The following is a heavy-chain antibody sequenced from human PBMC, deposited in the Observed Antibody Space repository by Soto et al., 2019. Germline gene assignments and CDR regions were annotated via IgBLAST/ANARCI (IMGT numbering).Heavy chain of an antibody. Sequence: SCKASGYTFTSYGISWVRQAPGQGLEWMGWISAYNGNTNYAQKLQGRVTMTTDTSTSTAYMELRSLRAEDTAVYYCARSRDGYSFYFYYGMDGWGQGTTVTVSS. CDR3: ARSRDGYSFYFYYGMDG. V-gene: IGHV1-18*04. D-gene: IGHD4-4*01. CDR1: GYTFTSYG. J-gene: IGHJ6*02. CDR2: ISAYNGNT.